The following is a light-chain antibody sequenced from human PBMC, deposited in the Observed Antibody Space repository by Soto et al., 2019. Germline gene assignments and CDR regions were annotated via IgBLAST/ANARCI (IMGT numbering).Light chain of an antibody. V-gene: IGLV1-44*01. J-gene: IGLJ2*01. CDR1: NSNIGTNT. Sequence: QSVLTQPPSTSGTPGQRVTMSCSGSNSNIGTNTVYWYQQLPGTAPKLLIQSDNRRPSGVPDRFSASKSGTSASLAISGLQSEDEADYYCAAWDDSRIVVLFGGGTKLTVI. CDR3: AAWDDSRIVVL. CDR2: SDN.